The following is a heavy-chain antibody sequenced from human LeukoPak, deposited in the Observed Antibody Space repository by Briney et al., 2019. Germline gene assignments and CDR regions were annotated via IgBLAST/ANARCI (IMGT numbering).Heavy chain of an antibody. V-gene: IGHV4-31*03. J-gene: IGHJ6*02. Sequence: SQTLSLTCTVSGGSISSGGYYWSWIRQHPGKGLEWIGYIYCSGSTYYNPSLKSRVTISVDTSKNQFSLKLSSVTAADTAVYYCARGAYYDFWSGPYGMDVWGQGTTVTVSS. CDR2: IYCSGST. CDR1: GGSISSGGYY. D-gene: IGHD3-3*01. CDR3: ARGAYYDFWSGPYGMDV.